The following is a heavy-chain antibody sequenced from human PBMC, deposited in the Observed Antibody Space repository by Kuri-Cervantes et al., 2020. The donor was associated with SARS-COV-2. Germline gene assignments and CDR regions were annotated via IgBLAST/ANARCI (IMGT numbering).Heavy chain of an antibody. CDR1: GDSISETTYY. Sequence: SETLSLTCSVSGDSISETTYYWGWIRQPPGKGLEWIGSIYYSGSTNYNPSLKSRVTISVDTSKNQFSLKPSSVTAADTAVYYCARTAGPDSSGYHDAFDICGQGTMVTVSS. V-gene: IGHV4-39*07. J-gene: IGHJ3*02. CDR3: ARTAGPDSSGYHDAFDI. D-gene: IGHD3-22*01. CDR2: IYYSGST.